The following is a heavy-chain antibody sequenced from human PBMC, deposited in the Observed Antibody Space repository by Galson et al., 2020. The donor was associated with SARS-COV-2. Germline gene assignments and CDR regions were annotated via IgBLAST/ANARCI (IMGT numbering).Heavy chain of an antibody. CDR3: ARGGYSNYVMYLEAFDI. CDR2: IWYDGSNN. CDR1: GFTFSSYG. J-gene: IGHJ3*02. V-gene: IGHV3-33*01. D-gene: IGHD4-4*01. Sequence: GGSLRLSCAASGFTFSSYGMHWVRQAPGKGLEWVAVIWYDGSNNYYADSVKGRFTISRDNAKNTLYLQMNSLRAEDTAVYYCARGGYSNYVMYLEAFDIWGRGTVVTVSS.